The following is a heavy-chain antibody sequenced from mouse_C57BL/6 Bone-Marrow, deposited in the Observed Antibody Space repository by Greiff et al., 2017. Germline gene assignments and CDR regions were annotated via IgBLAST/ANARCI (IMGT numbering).Heavy chain of an antibody. V-gene: IGHV1-50*01. J-gene: IGHJ1*03. CDR1: GYTFTSYW. D-gene: IGHD1-1*01. CDR3: ARRDYGSSPYRCFDV. Sequence: VQLQQPGAELVKPGASVKLSCKASGYTFTSYWMQWVKQRPGQGLEWIGEIDPSDSYTNYNQKFKGKATLTVDTSSRTAYMQLSSLTSEDSEDYYCARRDYGSSPYRCFDVWGTGTTVTVSS. CDR2: IDPSDSYT.